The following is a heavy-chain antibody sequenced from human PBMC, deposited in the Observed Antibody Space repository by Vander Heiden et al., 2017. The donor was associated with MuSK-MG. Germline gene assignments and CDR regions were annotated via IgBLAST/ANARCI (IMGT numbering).Heavy chain of an antibody. Sequence: QVQLVESGGGLVKPGGSLRPSCAASGFTFSDYYMGWIGQAPGKGLEWVSYISSSNSYTNYADSVKGRFTISRDNAKNSLYLQMNSLRAEDTAVYYCARYTLGDYYYYYGMDVWGQGTTVTVSS. CDR1: GFTFSDYY. J-gene: IGHJ6*02. CDR3: ARYTLGDYYYYYGMDV. D-gene: IGHD2-15*01. V-gene: IGHV3-11*06. CDR2: ISSSNSYT.